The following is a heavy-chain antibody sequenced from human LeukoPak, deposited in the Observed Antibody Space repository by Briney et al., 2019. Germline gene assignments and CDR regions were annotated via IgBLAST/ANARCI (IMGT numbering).Heavy chain of an antibody. CDR2: INAGNGNT. D-gene: IGHD2-2*01. Sequence: ASVKVSCKASRYTFPNYAIYWVRQAPGLRLEWMGWINAGNGNTKYSQNFQGRVTISRDTSATTAYMSLNSLRSEDTAIYYCARAYCSPTSCLMGGFWGQGTLVTVSS. V-gene: IGHV1-3*01. CDR3: ARAYCSPTSCLMGGF. CDR1: RYTFPNYA. J-gene: IGHJ4*02.